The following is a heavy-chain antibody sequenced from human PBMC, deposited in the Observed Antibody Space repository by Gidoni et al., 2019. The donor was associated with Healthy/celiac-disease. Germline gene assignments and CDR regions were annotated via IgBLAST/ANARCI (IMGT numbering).Heavy chain of an antibody. D-gene: IGHD2-15*01. CDR3: ARPRISALFDY. Sequence: EVQLVESGGGLVQPGGSLRLSCAASGFTFSSYWMHWVRQAPGKGLVWVSRITSDGSRTSYADSVKGRFTISRDNAKNTLYLHMNSLRAEDTAVYYCARPRISALFDYWGQGTLVTVSS. J-gene: IGHJ4*02. CDR2: ITSDGSRT. CDR1: GFTFSSYW. V-gene: IGHV3-74*01.